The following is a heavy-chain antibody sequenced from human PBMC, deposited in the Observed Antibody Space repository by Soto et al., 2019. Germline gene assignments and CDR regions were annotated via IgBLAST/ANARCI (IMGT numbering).Heavy chain of an antibody. Sequence: EVQLFESGGGLIQPGGSLRLSCAASGFSFSRCAMSWVRQAPGKGLGWVSVISGSGRSTDYADSVKGRFTMSRDNSKNMVFLQMNSLSAEDTAVYYCAKHTLFSDSWYEDYWGQGTLVTVSS. J-gene: IGHJ4*02. CDR3: AKHTLFSDSWYEDY. CDR2: ISGSGRST. CDR1: GFSFSRCA. V-gene: IGHV3-23*01. D-gene: IGHD6-13*01.